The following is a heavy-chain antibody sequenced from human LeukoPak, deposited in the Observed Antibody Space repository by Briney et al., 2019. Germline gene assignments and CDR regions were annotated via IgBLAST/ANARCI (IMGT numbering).Heavy chain of an antibody. CDR3: AKGILAAAGPFDY. CDR2: ISSSSSTI. Sequence: GGSLRLSCAASGFTFSSYSMNWVRQAPGKGLEWVSYISSSSSTIYYADSVKGRFTISRDNSKNTLYLQMNSLRAEDTAVYYCAKGILAAAGPFDYWGQGTLVTVSS. CDR1: GFTFSSYS. V-gene: IGHV3-48*01. J-gene: IGHJ4*02. D-gene: IGHD6-13*01.